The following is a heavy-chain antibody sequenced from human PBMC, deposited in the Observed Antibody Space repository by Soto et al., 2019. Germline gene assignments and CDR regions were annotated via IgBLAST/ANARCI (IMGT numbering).Heavy chain of an antibody. V-gene: IGHV4-39*01. CDR2: IYHTGNA. CDR3: ARDFFDSSDYTTNWFDP. CDR1: GDSISNSRFY. Sequence: PSETLSLTCSVSGDSISNSRFYWAWIRQPPGEGLEWIGSIYHTGNAYYNPSLKSRVTISVDTSKNQFSLKLTSVTAADAALYYCARDFFDSSDYTTNWFDPRGQGTLVTVS. J-gene: IGHJ5*02. D-gene: IGHD3-22*01.